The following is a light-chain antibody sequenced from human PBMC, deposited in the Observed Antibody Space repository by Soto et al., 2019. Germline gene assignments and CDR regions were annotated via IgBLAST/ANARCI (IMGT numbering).Light chain of an antibody. CDR2: GAS. J-gene: IGKJ4*01. CDR1: QSVDSN. CDR3: QQYDNWPIT. Sequence: EIVMTQSPATLSVSPGERATLSCRASQSVDSNLAWYQQKPGQAPRLLIFGASSRATGIPARFGGSGSGTDFTLTISSLQSEDFGVYFCQQYDNWPITFGGGTKVDIK. V-gene: IGKV3D-15*01.